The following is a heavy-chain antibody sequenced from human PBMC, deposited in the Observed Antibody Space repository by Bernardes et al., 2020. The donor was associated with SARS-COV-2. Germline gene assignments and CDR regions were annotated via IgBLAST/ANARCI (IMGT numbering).Heavy chain of an antibody. J-gene: IGHJ4*02. D-gene: IGHD6-25*01. CDR3: ARDRPAGLSDY. CDR1: GFTFSSSV. V-gene: IGHV3-48*03. Sequence: GGSLRLSCAASGFTFSSSVMNWVRQAPGKGLEWVSYISTGGSTKYYADSVKGRFTISRDNAKNSLYLQMNSLRAEDTAVYYCARDRPAGLSDYWGQGTLVTVSS. CDR2: ISTGGSTK.